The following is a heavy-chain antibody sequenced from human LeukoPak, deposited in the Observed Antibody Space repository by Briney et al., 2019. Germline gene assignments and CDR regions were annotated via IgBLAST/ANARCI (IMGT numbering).Heavy chain of an antibody. J-gene: IGHJ5*02. CDR3: ARSRDWFDP. Sequence: SQTLSLTCTVSGGSISSGGYSWSWIRQHPGKGLEWIGYIYYSGSTYYNLSLKSRVTISVDTSKNQFSLKLSSVTAADTAVYYCARSRDWFDPWGQGTLVTVSS. CDR1: GGSISSGGYS. CDR2: IYYSGST. V-gene: IGHV4-31*03.